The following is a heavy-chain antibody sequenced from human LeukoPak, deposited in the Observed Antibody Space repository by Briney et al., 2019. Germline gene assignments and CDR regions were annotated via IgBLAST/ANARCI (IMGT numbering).Heavy chain of an antibody. J-gene: IGHJ6*02. Sequence: GGSLRLSCAASGFTFSHAWMSWVRQAPGKGLEWVGRIKSKTDGGTTDYAAPVKGRFTISRDDSKNTLYLQMNSLKTEDTAVYYCTTGGTFTMIVVTPNDGMDVWGQGTTVTVSS. CDR2: IKSKTDGGTT. CDR1: GFTFSHAW. V-gene: IGHV3-15*01. D-gene: IGHD3-22*01. CDR3: TTGGTFTMIVVTPNDGMDV.